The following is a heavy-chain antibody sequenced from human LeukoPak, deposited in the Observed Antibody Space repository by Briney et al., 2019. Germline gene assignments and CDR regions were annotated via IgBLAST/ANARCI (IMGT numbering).Heavy chain of an antibody. CDR3: ARGLAVAGNWFDP. D-gene: IGHD6-19*01. J-gene: IGHJ5*02. CDR1: GFTFSSYA. V-gene: IGHV3-30-3*01. Sequence: GGSLRLSCAASGFTFSSYAMHWVRQAPGKGLEWVAVISYDGSNKYYADSVKGRFTISRDNSKNTLYLQMNSLRAEDTAVYYCARGLAVAGNWFDPWGQGTLVTVSS. CDR2: ISYDGSNK.